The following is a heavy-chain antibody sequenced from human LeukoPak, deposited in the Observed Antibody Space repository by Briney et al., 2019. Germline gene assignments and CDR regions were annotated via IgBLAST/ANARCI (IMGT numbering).Heavy chain of an antibody. CDR3: ARSVGSAFFDY. J-gene: IGHJ4*02. CDR1: GYTFTGFY. D-gene: IGHD2-15*01. V-gene: IGHV1-2*04. Sequence: ASVKVCCKASGYTFTGFYIHWVRQAPGQGLEWMGWIYSDSGDTNYAQKFQGCVTMTRDTSISTAYMELSRVTSDDTAVYYCARSVGSAFFDYWGQGTLVTVTS. CDR2: IYSDSGDT.